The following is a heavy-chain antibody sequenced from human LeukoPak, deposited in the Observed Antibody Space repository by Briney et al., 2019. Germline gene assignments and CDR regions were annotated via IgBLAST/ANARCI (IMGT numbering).Heavy chain of an antibody. J-gene: IGHJ5*02. CDR1: GYTFTGYY. V-gene: IGHV1-8*02. D-gene: IGHD6-13*01. CDR2: INPNSGNT. Sequence: ASVKVSCKASGYTFTGYYMHWVRQAPGQGLEWMGWINPNSGNTGYAQKFQGRVTMTRNTSISTAYMELSSLRSEDTAVYYCARVFEYSSSEGDWFDPWGQGTLVTVSS. CDR3: ARVFEYSSSEGDWFDP.